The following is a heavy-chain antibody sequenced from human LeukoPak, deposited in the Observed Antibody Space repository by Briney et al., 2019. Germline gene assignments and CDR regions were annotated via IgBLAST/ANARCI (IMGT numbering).Heavy chain of an antibody. CDR3: ARDYQSITIFGVVISRGDAFDI. V-gene: IGHV1-18*01. Sequence: GASVKVSCKASGYTFTSYGIGWVRQAPRQGLEWMGWISAYNGNTNYAQKLQGRVTMTTDTSTSTAYMELRSLRSDDTAVYYCARDYQSITIFGVVISRGDAFDIWGQGTMVTVSS. D-gene: IGHD3-3*01. CDR1: GYTFTSYG. CDR2: ISAYNGNT. J-gene: IGHJ3*02.